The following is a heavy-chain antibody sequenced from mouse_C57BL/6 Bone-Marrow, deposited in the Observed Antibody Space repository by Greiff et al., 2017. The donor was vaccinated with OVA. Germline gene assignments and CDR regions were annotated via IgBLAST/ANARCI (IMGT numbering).Heavy chain of an antibody. V-gene: IGHV1-72*01. CDR3: ASTSWFAY. CDR1: GYTFTGYW. D-gene: IGHD4-1*02. J-gene: IGHJ3*01. CDR2: IDPNSGGT. Sequence: QVQLQQSGAELMKPGASVKLSCKATGYTFTGYWIEWVKQRPGRGLEWIGRIDPNSGGTKYNEKFKSKATRTVDKPSSTAYMQLSSLTSEDSAVYYCASTSWFAYWGQGTLVTVSA.